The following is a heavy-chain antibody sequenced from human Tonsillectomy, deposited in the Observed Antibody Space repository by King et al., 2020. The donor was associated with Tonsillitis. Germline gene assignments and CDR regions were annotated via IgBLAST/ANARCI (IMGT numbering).Heavy chain of an antibody. D-gene: IGHD3-10*01. J-gene: IGHJ5*02. CDR3: ARGGRLGDYYGSGSYYWFDP. CDR2: INHSGST. V-gene: IGHV4-34*01. Sequence: VQLQQWGAGLLKPSETLSLTCAVYGGSFSGYYWSWIRQPPGKGLEWIGEINHSGSTNYNPSLKSRVTISVDTSKNQFSLKLCSVTAADTAVYYCARGGRLGDYYGSGSYYWFDPWGQGTLVTVSS. CDR1: GGSFSGYY.